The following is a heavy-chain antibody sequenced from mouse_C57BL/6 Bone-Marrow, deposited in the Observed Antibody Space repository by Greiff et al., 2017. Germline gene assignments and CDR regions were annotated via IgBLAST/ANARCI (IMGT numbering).Heavy chain of an antibody. CDR2: IYPGSGST. CDR1: GYTFTSYW. V-gene: IGHV1-55*01. J-gene: IGHJ1*03. Sequence: VQLQQPGAELVKPGASVKMSCKASGYTFTSYWITWVKQRPGQGLEWIGDIYPGSGSTNYNEKFTRKATLTVDTSSSTASMQLSSLTSEDSAVYYCARPYYSNYWYFDVWGTGTTVTVSS. CDR3: ARPYYSNYWYFDV. D-gene: IGHD2-5*01.